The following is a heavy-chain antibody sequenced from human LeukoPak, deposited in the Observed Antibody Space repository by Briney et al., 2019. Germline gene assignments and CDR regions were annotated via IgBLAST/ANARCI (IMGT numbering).Heavy chain of an antibody. CDR1: GGSISSYY. CDR2: IYYSGST. Sequence: PSEILSLTCTVSGGSISSYYWSWIRQPPGKGLEWIGYIYYSGSTNYNPSLKSRVTISVDTSKNQFSLKLSSVTAADTAVYYCATSREGATDYWGQGTLVTVSS. CDR3: ATSREGATDY. J-gene: IGHJ4*02. V-gene: IGHV4-59*01. D-gene: IGHD1-26*01.